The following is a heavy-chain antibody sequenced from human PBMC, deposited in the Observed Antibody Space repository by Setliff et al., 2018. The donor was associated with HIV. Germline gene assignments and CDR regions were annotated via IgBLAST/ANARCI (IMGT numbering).Heavy chain of an antibody. CDR2: IYNSEST. D-gene: IGHD3-22*01. CDR3: ARGDYDSSGYRARLFDF. Sequence: SETLSLTCSVSGGSISSGGYYWGWIRQTPGKGLEWMGYIYNSESTTYNPSLTSRLVISADTSKNQFSLELNSVTAADTAVYYCARGDYDSSGYRARLFDFWGQGTLVTVSS. J-gene: IGHJ4*02. V-gene: IGHV4-31*03. CDR1: GGSISSGGYY.